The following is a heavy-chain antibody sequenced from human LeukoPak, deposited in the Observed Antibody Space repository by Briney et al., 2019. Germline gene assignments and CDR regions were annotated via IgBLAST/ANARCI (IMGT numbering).Heavy chain of an antibody. CDR1: GFTLSSYA. J-gene: IGHJ4*02. V-gene: IGHV3-23*01. Sequence: PGGSLRLSCAASGFTLSSYAMSWVRQAPGKGLEWVSAFSGSGGNTYYADSVKGRFTISRDNSKNTLYLQMNTLRAEDTAVYYCAKTGCSRFDYWGQGTLVTVSS. CDR2: FSGSGGNT. D-gene: IGHD4/OR15-4a*01. CDR3: AKTGCSRFDY.